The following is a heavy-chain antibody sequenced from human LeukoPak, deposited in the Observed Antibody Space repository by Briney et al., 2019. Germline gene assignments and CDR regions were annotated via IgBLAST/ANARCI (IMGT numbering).Heavy chain of an antibody. D-gene: IGHD3-22*01. CDR3: ARWNYFDNSGYYSDWYFDL. Sequence: SETLSLTCSVSGGSISRYYWSWIRQPTGKGLEWIGYIHYTGSTNYNPSLKSRVTMSLDTSKNQFSMELMSVTAADTAVYYCARWNYFDNSGYYSDWYFDLWGRGTLVTVSS. J-gene: IGHJ2*01. CDR2: IHYTGST. V-gene: IGHV4-59*08. CDR1: GGSISRYY.